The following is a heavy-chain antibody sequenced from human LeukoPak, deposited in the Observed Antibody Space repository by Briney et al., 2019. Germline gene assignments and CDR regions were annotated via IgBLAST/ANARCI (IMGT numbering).Heavy chain of an antibody. V-gene: IGHV1-69*13. CDR1: GGTFSTYA. Sequence: GASVKVSCKXSGGTFSTYAVNWVRQAPGQGLEWMGGIIPLFGTANYAQKFQGRVTITADESTSTAYMELSSLRSEDTAVYYCARDREPTIKKYCSGGSCYLNWFDPWGQGTLVTVSS. CDR3: ARDREPTIKKYCSGGSCYLNWFDP. D-gene: IGHD2-15*01. CDR2: IIPLFGTA. J-gene: IGHJ5*02.